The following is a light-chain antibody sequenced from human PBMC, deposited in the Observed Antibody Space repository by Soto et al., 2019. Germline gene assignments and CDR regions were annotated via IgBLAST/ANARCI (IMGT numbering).Light chain of an antibody. CDR2: GAS. V-gene: IGKV3-20*01. J-gene: IGKJ1*01. CDR3: QQYRSWPRT. CDR1: QSVSNNY. Sequence: EIVLTQSPGTLSLSPGERATLSCRASQSVSNNYLAWYQQKPGQAPRLLIYGASNRATGIPDRFSGSGSGTDFTLTISRLQSEDFAVYYCQQYRSWPRTFGQGTKVDIK.